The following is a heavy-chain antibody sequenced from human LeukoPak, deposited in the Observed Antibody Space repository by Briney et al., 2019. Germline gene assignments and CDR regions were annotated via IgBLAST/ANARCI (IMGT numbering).Heavy chain of an antibody. Sequence: SVKVSCKASGGTFSSYAISWVRQAPGQGLGWMGGIIPIFGTENYAQKFQGRVTITTDESTSTAYMELSSLRSEDTAVYYCARAVYCSSTSRYISNPFYYMDVWGKGTTVTVSS. J-gene: IGHJ6*03. D-gene: IGHD2-2*02. V-gene: IGHV1-69*05. CDR2: IIPIFGTE. CDR1: GGTFSSYA. CDR3: ARAVYCSSTSRYISNPFYYMDV.